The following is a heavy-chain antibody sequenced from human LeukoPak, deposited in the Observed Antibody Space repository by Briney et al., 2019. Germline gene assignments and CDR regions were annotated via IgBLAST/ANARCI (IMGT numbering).Heavy chain of an antibody. CDR2: IYYGGST. CDR1: GGSISGYY. CDR3: AKLAVDTPIGTDY. Sequence: SEPLSLTCTVSGGSISGYYWSWLRQPPGKGLEWIGYIYYGGSTNYNPSLKSRVTISVDTSKNQFSLKLSPVTAADTAVYYCAKLAVDTPIGTDYWDQGTLVTVSS. J-gene: IGHJ4*02. V-gene: IGHV4-59*01. D-gene: IGHD1-1*01.